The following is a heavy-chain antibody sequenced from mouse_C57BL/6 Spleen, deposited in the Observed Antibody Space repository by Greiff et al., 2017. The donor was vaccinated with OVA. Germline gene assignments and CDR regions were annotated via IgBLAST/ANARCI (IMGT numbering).Heavy chain of an antibody. V-gene: IGHV5-4*01. CDR1: GFTFSSYA. Sequence: EVQLMESGGGLVKPGGSLKLSCAASGFTFSSYAMSWVRQTPEKRLEWVATISDGGSYTYYPDNVKGRFTISRDNAKNNLYLQMSHLKSEDTAMYYCARGFYYGYDYYFDYWGQGTTLTVSS. D-gene: IGHD2-2*01. J-gene: IGHJ2*01. CDR2: ISDGGSYT. CDR3: ARGFYYGYDYYFDY.